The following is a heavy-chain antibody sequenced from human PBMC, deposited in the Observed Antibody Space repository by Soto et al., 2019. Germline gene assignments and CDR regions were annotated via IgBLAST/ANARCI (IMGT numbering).Heavy chain of an antibody. D-gene: IGHD2-21*02. CDR1: GDSIGGVGY. J-gene: IGHJ5*02. Sequence: SETLSLTCTVSGDSIGGVGYWSWIRQFPGRGLEWIGCISSSGSTYYNPALNNRISLSLDTSQNQFSLKLLSVTAADTAIYYCERSGVTGIVIPSHWFDPWGQGTLVTVSS. CDR3: ERSGVTGIVIPSHWFDP. V-gene: IGHV4-31*03. CDR2: ISSSGST.